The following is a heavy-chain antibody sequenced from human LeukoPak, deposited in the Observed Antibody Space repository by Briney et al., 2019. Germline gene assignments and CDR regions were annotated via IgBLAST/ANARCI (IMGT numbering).Heavy chain of an antibody. J-gene: IGHJ4*02. D-gene: IGHD3-16*01. CDR1: GFTFSTYS. Sequence: GESLNISCKGSGFTFSTYSFAWVRQLPGKGLEWMGVIYAADSSTRYSPSFQGQVTISVDKSISTAYLQWSSLKASDSAIYYCARHSCYDSWGQGTLVTVSS. V-gene: IGHV5-51*01. CDR3: ARHSCYDS. CDR2: IYAADSST.